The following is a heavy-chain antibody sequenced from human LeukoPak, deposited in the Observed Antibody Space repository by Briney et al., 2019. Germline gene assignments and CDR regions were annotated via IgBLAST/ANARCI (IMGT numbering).Heavy chain of an antibody. D-gene: IGHD3-22*01. CDR2: IYTSGST. CDR1: GGSISSGSYY. V-gene: IGHV4-61*02. CDR3: ARGGGAMIVVGPFDY. Sequence: SQTLSLTCTVSGGSISSGSYYWSWIRQPAGKGLEWIGRIYTSGSTNYNPSLKSRVTISVDTSKNQFSLKLSSVTAADTAVYYCARGGGAMIVVGPFDYWGQGTLVTVSS. J-gene: IGHJ4*02.